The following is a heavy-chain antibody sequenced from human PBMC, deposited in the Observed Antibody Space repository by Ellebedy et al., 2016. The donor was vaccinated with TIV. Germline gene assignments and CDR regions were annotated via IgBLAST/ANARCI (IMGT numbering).Heavy chain of an antibody. V-gene: IGHV3-66*04. J-gene: IGHJ4*02. CDR1: GFTFSSYS. Sequence: GESLKISCAASGFTFSSYSMSWVRQAPGKGLEWVSVIYSGGTTYYADSVRGRFTISRDSSKNTLYLQMNSLRAEDTAVYYCARPSVSTGYYQFDFWGQGALVTVSS. CDR2: IYSGGTT. CDR3: ARPSVSTGYYQFDF. D-gene: IGHD3-22*01.